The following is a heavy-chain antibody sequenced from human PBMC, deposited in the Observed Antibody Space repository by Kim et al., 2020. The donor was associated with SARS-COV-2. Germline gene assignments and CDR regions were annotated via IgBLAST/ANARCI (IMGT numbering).Heavy chain of an antibody. CDR3: ATESFFGVVIYALDY. CDR2: FDPQYGEK. CDR1: GYTLTELS. V-gene: IGHV1-24*01. J-gene: IGHJ4*02. Sequence: ASVKVSCKVSGYTLTELSMHWVRQTPGKGLEWMGSFDPQYGEKIYAQKFQGRVTMTEDTSTDTAYLELSRLGSDDTAVYYCATESFFGVVIYALDYWGQG. D-gene: IGHD3-3*01.